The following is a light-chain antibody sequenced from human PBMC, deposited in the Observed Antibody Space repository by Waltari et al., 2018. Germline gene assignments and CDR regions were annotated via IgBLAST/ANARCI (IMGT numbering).Light chain of an antibody. CDR3: SSYISSSTLEL. CDR1: SSDVGGYNY. Sequence: QSALTQPASVSGSPGQSITISCTGPSSDVGGYNYVSWYQQHPGKAPKLMIYDVSNRPSRVSKRFSGSKSGNTDSLTISGLQSENEADYYCSSYISSSTLELFGGGTSLTVL. J-gene: IGLJ2*01. V-gene: IGLV2-14*03. CDR2: DVS.